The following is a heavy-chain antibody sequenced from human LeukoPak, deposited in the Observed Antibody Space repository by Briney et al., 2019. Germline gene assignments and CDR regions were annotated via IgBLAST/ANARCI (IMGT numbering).Heavy chain of an antibody. Sequence: GGTLRLSCAASGFTFSSYAMTWVRQAPGKGLEWVSTIGGSGGSTYYADSVKGRFTISRDNFQNTVNLQMNSLRAEDTAVYYCAKVTVTGTRGAFDIWGQGTMVTVSS. D-gene: IGHD6-19*01. J-gene: IGHJ3*02. V-gene: IGHV3-23*01. CDR2: IGGSGGST. CDR3: AKVTVTGTRGAFDI. CDR1: GFTFSSYA.